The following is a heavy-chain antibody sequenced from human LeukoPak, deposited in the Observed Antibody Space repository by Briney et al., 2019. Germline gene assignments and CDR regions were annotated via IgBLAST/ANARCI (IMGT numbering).Heavy chain of an antibody. J-gene: IGHJ4*02. D-gene: IGHD1-26*01. V-gene: IGHV4-59*01. CDR3: ARGDSGSFSQFDC. CDR2: VYYRGST. Sequence: SETLSLTCTVSGGSISSYYWSWIRQPPGKGLEWIGYVYYRGSTNYNPSLKSRVTISVDTSKNQFSLKLTSVTAADTAVYYCARGDSGSFSQFDCWGQGTLVTVSS. CDR1: GGSISSYY.